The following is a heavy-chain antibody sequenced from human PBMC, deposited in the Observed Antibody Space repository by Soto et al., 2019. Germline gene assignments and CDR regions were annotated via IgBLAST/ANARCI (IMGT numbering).Heavy chain of an antibody. CDR1: RYTFTSYA. V-gene: IGHV1-3*01. Sequence: ASVKVSCKASRYTFTSYAMHWVRQAPGQRLEWMGWINAGNGNTKYSQKFQGRVTITRDTSASTAYMELSSLRSEDTAVYYCARESGLRYFDWLSSAALDIWGQGTMVTFSS. CDR2: INAGNGNT. J-gene: IGHJ3*02. CDR3: ARESGLRYFDWLSSAALDI. D-gene: IGHD3-9*01.